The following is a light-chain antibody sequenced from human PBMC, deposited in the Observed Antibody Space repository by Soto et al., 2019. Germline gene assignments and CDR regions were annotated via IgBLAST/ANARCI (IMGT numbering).Light chain of an antibody. CDR2: SSN. V-gene: IGLV1-44*01. CDR3: AAWDDSLNGYV. CDR1: SSSIGSNT. J-gene: IGLJ1*01. Sequence: QSVLTQPPSASGTPGQRVTISCSGSSSSIGSNTVTWYHQLPGTAPKLLIHSSNQRPSGVPDRFSGSKSGTSASLAISGLQSEDESDYYCAAWDDSLNGYVFGSGTKVTVL.